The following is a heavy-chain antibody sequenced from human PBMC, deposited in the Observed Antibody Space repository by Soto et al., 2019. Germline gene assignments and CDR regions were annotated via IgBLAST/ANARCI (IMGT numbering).Heavy chain of an antibody. CDR3: ARARVARDGYNLIDY. CDR2: LIPIFGTA. CDR1: GGTFSSYA. D-gene: IGHD5-12*01. J-gene: IGHJ4*02. V-gene: IGHV1-69*01. Sequence: QGQLVKSGAEVKKPGSSVKVSCKASGGTFSSYAISWVRQAPGQGLEWMGGLIPIFGTANYAQKFQGRVTICADEPTSTAYMELSSLRSEVTAVYYCARARVARDGYNLIDYWGQGTLVTVSS.